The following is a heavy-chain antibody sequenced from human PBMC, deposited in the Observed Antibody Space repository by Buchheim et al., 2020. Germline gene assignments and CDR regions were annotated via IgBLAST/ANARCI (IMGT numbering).Heavy chain of an antibody. J-gene: IGHJ4*02. D-gene: IGHD1-26*01. Sequence: EVQLVESGGGSVQPGGSLRLSCAASGFTFSTYWMHWVRQAPGQGLVWVSRINSDGSSTTYADSVKGRFTISRDNAKNTLYVQMNSLSAEDTAVYYCARVMDGSLDYWGQGTL. V-gene: IGHV3-74*01. CDR2: INSDGSST. CDR1: GFTFSTYW. CDR3: ARVMDGSLDY.